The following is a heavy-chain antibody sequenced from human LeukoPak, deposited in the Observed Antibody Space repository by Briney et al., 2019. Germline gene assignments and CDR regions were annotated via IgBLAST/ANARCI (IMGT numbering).Heavy chain of an antibody. CDR1: GFVFSNYA. Sequence: GGSLRLSCAASGFVFSNYAMSWVRQAPGRGLEWVSTISGRADSTYSTDSVRGRFTIHRDSYKNTLSLQMDSLRAEDTAVYYCARSPLIRESYGDKIVKFDYWGQGTLVTVSS. CDR3: ARSPLIRESYGDKIVKFDY. V-gene: IGHV3-23*01. CDR2: ISGRADST. D-gene: IGHD4-17*01. J-gene: IGHJ4*02.